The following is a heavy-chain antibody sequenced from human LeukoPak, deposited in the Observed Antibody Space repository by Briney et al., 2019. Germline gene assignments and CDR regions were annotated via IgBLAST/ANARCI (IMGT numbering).Heavy chain of an antibody. V-gene: IGHV3-15*07. CDR3: STTYYYDSSEGY. Sequence: PGGSLRLSCAASGFALNTYAMHWVRQGPGKGLEWVGRIKSKTDGGTTDYAAPVKGRFTISRDDSKNTLYLQMNSLKTEDTAVYYCSTTYYYDSSEGYWGQGTLVTVSS. J-gene: IGHJ4*02. CDR1: GFALNTYA. D-gene: IGHD3-22*01. CDR2: IKSKTDGGTT.